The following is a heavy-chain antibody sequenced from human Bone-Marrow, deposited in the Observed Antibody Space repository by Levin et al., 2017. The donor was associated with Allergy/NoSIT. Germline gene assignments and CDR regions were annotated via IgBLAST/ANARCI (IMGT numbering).Heavy chain of an antibody. D-gene: IGHD6-13*01. CDR3: ARGHSSSWSKSSPFDY. V-gene: IGHV1-69*04. Sequence: ASVKVSCKASGGTFSSYAISWVRQAPGQGLEWMGRIIPILGIANYAQKFQGRVTITADKSTSTAYMELSSLRSEDTAVYYCARGHSSSWSKSSPFDYWGQGTLVTVSS. CDR1: GGTFSSYA. J-gene: IGHJ4*02. CDR2: IIPILGIA.